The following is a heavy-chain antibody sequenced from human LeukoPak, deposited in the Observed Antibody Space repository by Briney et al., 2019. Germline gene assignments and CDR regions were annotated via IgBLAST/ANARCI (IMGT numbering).Heavy chain of an antibody. V-gene: IGHV3-11*06. CDR3: AREVVVPAAARHYYYYYYMDV. J-gene: IGHJ6*03. CDR2: ISSSGS. CDR1: GFTFSDYY. D-gene: IGHD2-2*01. Sequence: PGGSLRLSCAASGFTFSDYYMHWIRQAPGKGLEWVSYISSSGSYTHADSVKGRFTISRDNAKNSLYLQMNSLRAEDTAVYYCAREVVVPAAARHYYYYYYMDVWGKGTTVTVSS.